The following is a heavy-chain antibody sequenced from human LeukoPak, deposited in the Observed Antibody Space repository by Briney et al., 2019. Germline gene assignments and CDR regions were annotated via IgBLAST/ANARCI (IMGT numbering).Heavy chain of an antibody. CDR3: AREPIPLYAPHSYYFDY. CDR2: INSDGSTT. D-gene: IGHD2-2*01. Sequence: GGSLRLSCAASGFTFSSYWMHWVRQAPGKGLVWVSRINSDGSTTNYADSVKGRFTISRDNSKNTLYLQMNSLRAEDTAVYYCAREPIPLYAPHSYYFDYWGQGTLVTVSS. J-gene: IGHJ4*02. V-gene: IGHV3-74*01. CDR1: GFTFSSYW.